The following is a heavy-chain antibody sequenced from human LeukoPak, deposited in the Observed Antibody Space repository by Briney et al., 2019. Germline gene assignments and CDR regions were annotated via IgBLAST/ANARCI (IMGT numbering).Heavy chain of an antibody. D-gene: IGHD2-2*01. Sequence: SETLSLTCTVSGGSISSYYWSWIRQPPGEGLEWIGYIYYSGSTNYNPSLKSRVTISVDTSKNQFSLKLSSVTAADTAVYYCARDQYCSSTSCYYYYMDVWGKGTTVTVSS. CDR2: IYYSGST. J-gene: IGHJ6*03. CDR1: GGSISSYY. V-gene: IGHV4-59*01. CDR3: ARDQYCSSTSCYYYYMDV.